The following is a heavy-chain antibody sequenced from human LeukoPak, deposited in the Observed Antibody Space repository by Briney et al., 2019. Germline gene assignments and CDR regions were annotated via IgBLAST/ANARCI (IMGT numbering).Heavy chain of an antibody. CDR3: AGDIMSERTVTTNWFDP. Sequence: ASVKVSCKASGYTFTSYGISWVRQAPGQGLEWMGWISAYNGNTNYAQKLQGRVTMTTDTSTSTAYMELRSLRSDDTAVYYCAGDIMSERTVTTNWFDPWGQGTLVTVSS. CDR1: GYTFTSYG. D-gene: IGHD4-17*01. V-gene: IGHV1-18*01. CDR2: ISAYNGNT. J-gene: IGHJ5*02.